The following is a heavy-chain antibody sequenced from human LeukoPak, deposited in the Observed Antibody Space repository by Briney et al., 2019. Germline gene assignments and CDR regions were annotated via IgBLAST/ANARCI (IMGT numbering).Heavy chain of an antibody. Sequence: GGSLRLSCAASELSVSTNCMTWVRQARGKGLEWVSFIYSDGSTYYADSVRGRFTISRDNSKNTVYLQMNSLRAEDTAVYYCARRAGIYSHPYDYWGQGTLVTVSS. CDR1: ELSVSTNC. D-gene: IGHD1-14*01. CDR2: IYSDGST. V-gene: IGHV3-53*01. CDR3: ARRAGIYSHPYDY. J-gene: IGHJ4*02.